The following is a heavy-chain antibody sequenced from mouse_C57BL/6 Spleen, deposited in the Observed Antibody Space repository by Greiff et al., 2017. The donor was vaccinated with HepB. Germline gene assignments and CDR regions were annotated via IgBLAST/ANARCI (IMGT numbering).Heavy chain of an antibody. J-gene: IGHJ2*01. CDR2: IYPGDGDT. D-gene: IGHD1-1*01. CDR3: ARRVTTVVAAYYFDY. Sequence: QVQLQQSGPELVKPGASVKISCKASGYAFSSSWMNWVKQRPGKGLEWIGRIYPGDGDTNYNGKFKGKATLTADKSSSTAYMQLSSLTSEDSAVYFCARRVTTVVAAYYFDYWGQGTTLTVSS. CDR1: GYAFSSSW. V-gene: IGHV1-82*01.